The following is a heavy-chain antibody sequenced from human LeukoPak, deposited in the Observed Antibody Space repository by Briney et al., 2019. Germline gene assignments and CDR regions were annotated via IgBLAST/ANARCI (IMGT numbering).Heavy chain of an antibody. CDR3: ATVARSGGSCYFDY. CDR2: FDPEDGET. CDR1: GHTLTELS. Sequence: GASVKVSCKVSGHTLTELSMHWVRQAPGKGLEWMGGFDPEDGETIYAQKFQGRVTMTEDTSTDTAYMELSSLRSEDTAVYYCATVARSGGSCYFDYWGQGTLVTVSS. J-gene: IGHJ4*02. D-gene: IGHD2-15*01. V-gene: IGHV1-24*01.